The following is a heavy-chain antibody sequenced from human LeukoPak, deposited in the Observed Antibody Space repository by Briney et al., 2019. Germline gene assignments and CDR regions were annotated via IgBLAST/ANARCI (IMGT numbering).Heavy chain of an antibody. CDR3: ARDLRGIEGFDY. CDR2: IYHSGST. J-gene: IGHJ4*02. V-gene: IGHV4-30-2*01. D-gene: IGHD1-26*01. Sequence: SETLSLTCTVSGGSISSGGYYWSWIRQPPGKGLEWIGYIYHSGSTYYNPSLKSRVTISVDRSKNQFSLKLSSVAAADTAVYYCARDLRGIEGFDYWGQGTLVTVSS. CDR1: GGSISSGGYY.